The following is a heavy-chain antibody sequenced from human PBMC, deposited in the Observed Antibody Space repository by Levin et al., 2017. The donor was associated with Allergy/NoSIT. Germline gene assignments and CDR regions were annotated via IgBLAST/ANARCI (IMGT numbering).Heavy chain of an antibody. Sequence: GGSLRLSCAASGFTFSSYGMHWVRQAPGKGLEWVAVISYDGSNKYYADSVKVRFTISRDNSKNTLYLQMNSLRAEDTAVYYCAKEHRSFTVTALFDYWGQGTLVTVSS. CDR2: ISYDGSNK. V-gene: IGHV3-30*18. CDR3: AKEHRSFTVTALFDY. CDR1: GFTFSSYG. D-gene: IGHD4-17*01. J-gene: IGHJ4*02.